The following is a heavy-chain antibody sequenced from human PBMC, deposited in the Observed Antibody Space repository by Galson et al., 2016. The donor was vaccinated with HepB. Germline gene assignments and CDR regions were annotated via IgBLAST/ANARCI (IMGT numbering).Heavy chain of an antibody. Sequence: SLRLSCAVSGFTFRKYGMHWVRRPPGKGLQWVAAISFNEDKKFYLDSVRGRFTVSRDSSKNTLYLQLNSLRPDDTAVYFCARGDYGASFYYGVDVWGQGTTVTVSS. CDR1: GFTFRKYG. D-gene: IGHD4-17*01. CDR2: ISFNEDKK. J-gene: IGHJ6*02. CDR3: ARGDYGASFYYGVDV. V-gene: IGHV3-30*03.